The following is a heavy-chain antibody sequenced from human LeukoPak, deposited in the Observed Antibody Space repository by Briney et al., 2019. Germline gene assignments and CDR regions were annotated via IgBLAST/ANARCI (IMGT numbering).Heavy chain of an antibody. Sequence: GGSLRLSCAASRFTFTSYSMNSVRQAPGTGREGVSYISSSSSTIYYADSVKGRFTISRENSKNSLYLQMNSLRAEDTAVYYCARDQALRGITALPAYYYYYMDVWGKGTTVTVSS. D-gene: IGHD3-16*01. CDR2: ISSSSSTI. J-gene: IGHJ6*03. CDR1: RFTFTSYS. V-gene: IGHV3-48*04. CDR3: ARDQALRGITALPAYYYYYMDV.